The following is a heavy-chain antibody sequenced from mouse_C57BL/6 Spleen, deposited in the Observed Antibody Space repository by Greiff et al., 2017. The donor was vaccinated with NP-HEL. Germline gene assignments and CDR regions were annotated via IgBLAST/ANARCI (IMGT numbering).Heavy chain of an antibody. CDR1: GYSFTGYF. J-gene: IGHJ4*01. CDR3: ARIPYSNYFYAMDY. D-gene: IGHD2-5*01. V-gene: IGHV1-20*01. CDR2: INPYNGDT. Sequence: VQLQQSGPELVKPGDSVKISCKASGYSFTGYFMNWVMQSHGKSLEWIGRINPYNGDTFYNQKFKGKAILTVDKSSSTAHMELRSLTSEDSAVYYCARIPYSNYFYAMDYWGQGTSVTVSS.